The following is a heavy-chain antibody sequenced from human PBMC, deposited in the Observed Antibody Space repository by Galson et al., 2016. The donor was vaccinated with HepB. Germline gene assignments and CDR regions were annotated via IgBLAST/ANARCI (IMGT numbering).Heavy chain of an antibody. V-gene: IGHV1-18*01. CDR1: GYAFSRYG. CDR2: ISNYDGSN. CDR3: ASGRDNGNSWLLDP. D-gene: IGHD1-7*01. Sequence: SVKVSCKASGYAFSRYGISWVRQAPGQGLEWMGWISNYDGSNDYAPKLQARVTMTTETSTATGYMELRSLQSDDTAVYYCASGRDNGNSWLLDPWGQGTLVTCSS. J-gene: IGHJ5*02.